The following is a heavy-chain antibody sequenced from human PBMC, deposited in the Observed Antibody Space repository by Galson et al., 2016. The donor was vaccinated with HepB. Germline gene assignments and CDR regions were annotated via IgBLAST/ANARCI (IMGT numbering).Heavy chain of an antibody. CDR3: VRGPTYGIRSDFLDH. V-gene: IGHV3-7*01. D-gene: IGHD3-9*01. CDR1: GFPFSDHW. Sequence: SLRLSCAASGFPFSDHWMNWVRQAPGKGLEWVANLKRNGGDQFYVDSVRGRFTVPRDDVKNSFFLQMSSLRVEDTAVYYCVRGPTYGIRSDFLDHWGQGTVVTVSS. J-gene: IGHJ4*02. CDR2: LKRNGGDQ.